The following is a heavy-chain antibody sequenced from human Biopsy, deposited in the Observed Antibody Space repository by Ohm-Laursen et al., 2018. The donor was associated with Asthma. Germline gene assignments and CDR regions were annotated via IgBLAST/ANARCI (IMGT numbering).Heavy chain of an antibody. D-gene: IGHD3-22*01. J-gene: IGHJ4*02. V-gene: IGHV4-31*03. Sequence: TLSLTCTVSYDSITSGGYYWTWIRQHPGKGLEWIGFIYYSGSTYYNPSLKSRVSISIDTSKNQFSLKLSSVTAADTAVYYCARAQDYYDSRGYYRSFDYWGQGTLVTVSS. CDR1: YDSITSGGYY. CDR3: ARAQDYYDSRGYYRSFDY. CDR2: IYYSGST.